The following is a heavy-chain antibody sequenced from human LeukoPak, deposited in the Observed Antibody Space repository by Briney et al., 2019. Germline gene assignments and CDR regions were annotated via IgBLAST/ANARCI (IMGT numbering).Heavy chain of an antibody. J-gene: IGHJ4*02. V-gene: IGHV3-30*03. CDR2: ISYDGSNK. Sequence: GGSLRLSCAASGFTFSSYGMHWVRQAPGKGLEWVAVISYDGSNKYYADSVKGRFTISRDNSKNTLYLQMNSLRAEDTAVYYCARKGGGYNFDYWGQGTLVTVSS. D-gene: IGHD3-22*01. CDR3: ARKGGGYNFDY. CDR1: GFTFSSYG.